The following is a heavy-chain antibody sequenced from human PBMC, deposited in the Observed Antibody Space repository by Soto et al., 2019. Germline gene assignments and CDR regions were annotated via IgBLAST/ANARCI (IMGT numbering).Heavy chain of an antibody. J-gene: IGHJ6*02. D-gene: IGHD6-6*01. CDR2: IVVGSGNT. CDR3: AALTGAYSSSSQGRGYYYYGMDV. CDR1: GFTFTSSA. Sequence: ASVKVSCKASGFTFTSSAVQWVRQARGQRLEWIGWIVVGSGNTNYAQKFQERVTITRDMSTSTAYMELSSLRSEDTAVYYCAALTGAYSSSSQGRGYYYYGMDVWGQGTTVTVSS. V-gene: IGHV1-58*01.